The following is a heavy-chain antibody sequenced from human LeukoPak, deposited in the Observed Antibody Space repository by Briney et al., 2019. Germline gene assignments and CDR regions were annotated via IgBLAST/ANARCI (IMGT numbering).Heavy chain of an antibody. V-gene: IGHV1-2*02. D-gene: IGHD3-10*01. Sequence: ASVEVSCKASGYTFTGYYMHWVRQAPGQGLEWVGWINPNSGGTNYAQKFQGRVTMTRDTSISTAYMELSRLRSDDTAVYYCATYYYGSGSYYRFDPWGQGTLVTVSS. J-gene: IGHJ5*02. CDR1: GYTFTGYY. CDR3: ATYYYGSGSYYRFDP. CDR2: INPNSGGT.